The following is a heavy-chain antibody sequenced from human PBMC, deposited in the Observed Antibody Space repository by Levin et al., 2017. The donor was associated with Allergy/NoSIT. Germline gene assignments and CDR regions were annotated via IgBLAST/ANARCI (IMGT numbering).Heavy chain of an antibody. D-gene: IGHD2-15*01. CDR2: IYPSDSDT. J-gene: IGHJ4*02. V-gene: IGHV5-51*01. CDR1: GSSFTSYW. CDR3: ARRGLYCSGGSCYYFDY. Sequence: GGSLRLSCKGSGSSFTSYWIGWVRQMPGKGLEWMGIIYPSDSDTRYSPSFQGQVTMSADKSMTTAYLQWSSLKASDTAMYYCARRGLYCSGGSCYYFDYWGQGTLVTVSS.